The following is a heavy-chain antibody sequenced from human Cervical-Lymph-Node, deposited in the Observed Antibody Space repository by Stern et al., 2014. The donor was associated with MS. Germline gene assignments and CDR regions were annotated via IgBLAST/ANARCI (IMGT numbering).Heavy chain of an antibody. Sequence: VQLLESGGGLVKPGGSLRLSCAASGFTFSADFMTWIRQAPGKGLEWVSYISSSGSTVHYADSVKGRFTISRDNANNSLSLQMNSLRAEDTAVYYCASEKCTSASCYLSWGQGALVTVSS. D-gene: IGHD2-2*01. J-gene: IGHJ4*02. CDR2: ISSSGSTV. V-gene: IGHV3-11*01. CDR3: ASEKCTSASCYLS. CDR1: GFTFSADF.